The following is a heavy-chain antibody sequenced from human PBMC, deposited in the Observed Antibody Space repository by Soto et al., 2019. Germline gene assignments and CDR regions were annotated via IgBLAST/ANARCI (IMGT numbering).Heavy chain of an antibody. CDR1: GGTFSSYT. J-gene: IGHJ4*02. CDR2: IIPILGIA. V-gene: IGHV1-69*08. D-gene: IGHD3-10*01. CDR3: ARDHGSGTHFDY. Sequence: QVQLVQSGAEVKKPGSSVKVSCKASGGTFSSYTISWVRQAPGQGLEWMGRIIPILGIANYAKKFQGRVTITADKSTSTAYMELSSLRSEDTAVYYCARDHGSGTHFDYWGQGTLVTVSS.